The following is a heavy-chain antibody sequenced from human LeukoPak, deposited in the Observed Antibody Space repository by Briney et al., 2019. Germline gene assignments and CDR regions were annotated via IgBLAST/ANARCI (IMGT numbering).Heavy chain of an antibody. V-gene: IGHV4-59*01. D-gene: IGHD6-25*01. CDR2: IHYTGST. Sequence: SETLSLTCTVSGDPISSYYWSWIRQSPEKGLEWIGYIHYTGSTYYNPSLRSRVTISVDTSKNQFSLRLISVTAADTAMYYCARSRGNLYFQHWGQGTLVTVSS. CDR3: ARSRGNLYFQH. CDR1: GDPISSYY. J-gene: IGHJ1*01.